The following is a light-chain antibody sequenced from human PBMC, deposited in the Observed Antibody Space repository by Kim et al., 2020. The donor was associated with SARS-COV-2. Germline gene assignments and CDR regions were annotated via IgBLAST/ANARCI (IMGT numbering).Light chain of an antibody. CDR1: QSVSIY. V-gene: IGKV3-11*01. J-gene: IGKJ4*01. CDR3: QKRNVWPPGSLT. Sequence: GERATLSCRASQSVSIYLACYQQTPGQVPRLLIYDASKRATGIPTRFSGSGSGTDFTLTIDNLQPEDFAVYYCQKRNVWPPGSLTFGGGTKVDIK. CDR2: DAS.